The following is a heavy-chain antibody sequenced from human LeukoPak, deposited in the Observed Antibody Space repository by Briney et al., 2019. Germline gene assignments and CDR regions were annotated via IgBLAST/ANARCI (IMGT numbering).Heavy chain of an antibody. CDR2: ISGSGGST. Sequence: GGSLRLSCAASGFTFNTYAMNWVRQAPGKGLEWVSAISGSGGSTYYADSVKGRFTISRDNSKNTLFLQMNSLRAEDTAVYYCATDGAAAGYFDYWGQGTLVTVSS. CDR1: GFTFNTYA. V-gene: IGHV3-23*01. D-gene: IGHD6-13*01. CDR3: ATDGAAAGYFDY. J-gene: IGHJ4*02.